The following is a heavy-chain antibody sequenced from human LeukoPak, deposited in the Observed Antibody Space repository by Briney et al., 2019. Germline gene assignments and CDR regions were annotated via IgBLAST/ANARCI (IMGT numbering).Heavy chain of an antibody. Sequence: GGSLRLSCTASGFSFSTTWMHWVRQAPGKGLVWVSRIHSNGSPTIYADSVKGRFTISRDNAKNTLYLQMNSLRADDTAIYYCVRDHYYSMDVWGKGTTVTVSS. CDR1: GFSFSTTW. CDR2: IHSNGSPT. J-gene: IGHJ6*03. CDR3: VRDHYYSMDV. V-gene: IGHV3-74*01.